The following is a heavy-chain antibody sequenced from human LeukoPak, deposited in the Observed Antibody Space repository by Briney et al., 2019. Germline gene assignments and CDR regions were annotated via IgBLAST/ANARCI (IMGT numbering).Heavy chain of an antibody. V-gene: IGHV3-7*03. CDR2: IKQDGSEK. J-gene: IGHJ6*02. CDR3: ARWDSYYGMDV. Sequence: SGGSLRLSCAASGFTFSSYWTSWVRQAPGKGLEWVANIKQDGSEKYYVDSVKGRFTISRDNAKNSLYLQMNTLRAEDTAVYYRARWDSYYGMDVWGQGTTVTVSS. CDR1: GFTFSSYW.